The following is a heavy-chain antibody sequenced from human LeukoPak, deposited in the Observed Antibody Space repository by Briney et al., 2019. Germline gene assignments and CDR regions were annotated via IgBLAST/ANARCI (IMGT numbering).Heavy chain of an antibody. D-gene: IGHD4-23*01. Sequence: VSLRLSCTVSGDSISSYYWSWIRQPPGKGLEGVGYNYYTGITNYNPSLKSRINIAVDTSKNQFSLKLSSVTAAGKAVYYCAGVGFGNTPHPIAYWGQGNLVTVSS. CDR2: NYYTGIT. CDR3: AGVGFGNTPHPIAY. J-gene: IGHJ4*02. CDR1: GDSISSYY. V-gene: IGHV4-59*01.